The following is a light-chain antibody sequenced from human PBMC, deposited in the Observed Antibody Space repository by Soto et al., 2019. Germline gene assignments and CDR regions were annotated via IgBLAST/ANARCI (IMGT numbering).Light chain of an antibody. CDR2: KAS. J-gene: IGKJ1*01. CDR1: QTISSW. Sequence: DIQMTQSPSTLSGSVGDRVTITCRASQTISSWLAWYQQKPGKAPKLLIYKASTLKSGVTSRFSGSGSGTEFTLTISSLQPDDFATYYCQHYNSYSEEFGQVT. CDR3: QHYNSYSEE. V-gene: IGKV1-5*03.